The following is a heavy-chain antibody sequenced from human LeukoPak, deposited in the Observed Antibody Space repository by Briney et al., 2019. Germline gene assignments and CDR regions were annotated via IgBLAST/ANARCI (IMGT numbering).Heavy chain of an antibody. CDR3: ARSLEDIVVVPFDY. Sequence: PGGSLRLSCVASGFTFSSYAMHWVRQAPGKGLEWVAVISYDGSNKYYADSVKGRFTISRDNSKNTLYLQMNSLRAEDTAVYYCARSLEDIVVVPFDYWGQGTLVTASS. CDR2: ISYDGSNK. D-gene: IGHD2-2*01. J-gene: IGHJ4*02. CDR1: GFTFSSYA. V-gene: IGHV3-30-3*01.